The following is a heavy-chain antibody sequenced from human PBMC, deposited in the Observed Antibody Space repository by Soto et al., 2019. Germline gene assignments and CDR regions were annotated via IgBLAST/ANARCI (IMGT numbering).Heavy chain of an antibody. V-gene: IGHV3-9*01. Sequence: EVQLVESGGGLVQPGRSLRLSCAASGFTFDDYAMHWVRQAPGKGLEWVSGISWNSGYIAYADSVKGRFTISRDNAKNSLYLLMNSLRAEDTDLYYFANDTCSTTSCYAGYWGQGTLVTVSS. D-gene: IGHD2-2*01. CDR3: ANDTCSTTSCYAGY. CDR1: GFTFDDYA. CDR2: ISWNSGYI. J-gene: IGHJ4*02.